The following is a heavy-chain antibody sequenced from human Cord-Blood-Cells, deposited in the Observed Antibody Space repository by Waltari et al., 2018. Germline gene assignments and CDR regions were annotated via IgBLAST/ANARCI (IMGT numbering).Heavy chain of an antibody. CDR3: ARVFSGSFDY. Sequence: QLQLQESGPGLVKPSETLSLTCTVSGGSISSSSYYWGWIRQPPWKGLEWIGSIYYSGCTYYNPSLKSRVTISVDTSKNQFSLKLSSVTAADTAVYYCARVFSGSFDYWGQGTLVTVSS. J-gene: IGHJ4*02. D-gene: IGHD1-26*01. CDR2: IYYSGCT. V-gene: IGHV4-39*01. CDR1: GGSISSSSYY.